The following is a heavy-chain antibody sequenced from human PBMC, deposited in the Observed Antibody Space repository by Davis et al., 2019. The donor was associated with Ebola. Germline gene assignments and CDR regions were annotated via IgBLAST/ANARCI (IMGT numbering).Heavy chain of an antibody. CDR3: AKDRSSKYYYYFYGMDV. CDR2: ISGGGGDT. Sequence: GGSLRLSFTAPGFTFGDYVMSWFRQAPGKGLEWVSSISGGGGDTYYADSVKGRFTVSRDGSKNTLYLQMNSLRAEDTALYYCAKDRSSKYYYYFYGMDVWGQGTTVTVSS. D-gene: IGHD2-15*01. V-gene: IGHV3-23*01. CDR1: GFTFGDYV. J-gene: IGHJ6*02.